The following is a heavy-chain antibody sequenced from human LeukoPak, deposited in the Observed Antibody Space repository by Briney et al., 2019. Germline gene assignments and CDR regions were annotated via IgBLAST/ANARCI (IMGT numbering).Heavy chain of an antibody. J-gene: IGHJ4*02. Sequence: GGSLRLSCAASGFTFSSYWMSWVRQAPGKGLEWVANIKQDGSEKYYVDSVKGRFTISRDNAKNSLYLQMNSLRAEDTAVYYCARARGRYCSSTSCSSNDYWGQGTLVTVSS. D-gene: IGHD2-2*01. CDR1: GFTFSSYW. CDR2: IKQDGSEK. V-gene: IGHV3-7*01. CDR3: ARARGRYCSSTSCSSNDY.